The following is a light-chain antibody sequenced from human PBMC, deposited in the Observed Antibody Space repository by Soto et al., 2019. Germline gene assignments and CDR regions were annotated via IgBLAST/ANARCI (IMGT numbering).Light chain of an antibody. CDR2: DVS. CDR1: QDIRGA. V-gene: IGKV1-13*02. Sequence: AIQVTQSPSSLSASVGDRVTMTCRASQDIRGALAWYQQKSGKPPNLLIYDVSTLEGGVPSRFSGCGSGTEYTLTISSLQPEDFGTYYCQQFNSYPSTFGHGTRLEIK. CDR3: QQFNSYPST. J-gene: IGKJ5*01.